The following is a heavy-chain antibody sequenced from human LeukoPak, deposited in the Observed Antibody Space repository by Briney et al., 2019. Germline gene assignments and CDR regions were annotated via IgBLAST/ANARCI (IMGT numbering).Heavy chain of an antibody. V-gene: IGHV3-21*01. D-gene: IGHD4-17*01. Sequence: GGSLRLSCAASGFTFSSYSMNWVRQAPGKGLEWVSSISSSSSYIYYADSVKGRFTISRDNSKNTLYLQMNSLRAEDTAVYYCARDPPYGDHDHIFDYWGQGTLVTVSS. CDR2: ISSSSSYI. CDR3: ARDPPYGDHDHIFDY. J-gene: IGHJ4*02. CDR1: GFTFSSYS.